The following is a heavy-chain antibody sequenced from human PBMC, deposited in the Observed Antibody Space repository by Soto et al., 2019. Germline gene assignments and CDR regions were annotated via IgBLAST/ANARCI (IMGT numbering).Heavy chain of an antibody. Sequence: GWSLRLSCAASGFTFDDYGMSWVRQAPGKGLEWVSGITWNGGSTGYADSVKGRFTISRDNAKNSLYLQMNSLRAEDTALYHCARGVEGSTADAFDIWGQGTMVTVSS. V-gene: IGHV3-20*01. J-gene: IGHJ3*02. D-gene: IGHD1-1*01. CDR3: ARGVEGSTADAFDI. CDR2: ITWNGGST. CDR1: GFTFDDYG.